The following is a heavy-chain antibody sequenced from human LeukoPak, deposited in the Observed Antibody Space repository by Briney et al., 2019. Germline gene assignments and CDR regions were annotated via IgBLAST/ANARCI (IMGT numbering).Heavy chain of an antibody. CDR3: ARARRLANAFDI. CDR2: IYYSGST. D-gene: IGHD4-11*01. CDR1: GGSISSYY. V-gene: IGHV4-59*01. J-gene: IGHJ3*02. Sequence: PSETLSLTCTVSGGSISSYYWSWIRQPPGKGLEWIGYIYYSGSTNYNPSLKSRVTISVDTSKNQFSLKLSSVTAADTAVYYCARARRLANAFDIGGQGTMVTVSS.